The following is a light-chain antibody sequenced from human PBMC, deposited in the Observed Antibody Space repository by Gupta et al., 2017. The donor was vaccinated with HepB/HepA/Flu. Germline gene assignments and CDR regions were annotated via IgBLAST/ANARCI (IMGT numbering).Light chain of an antibody. CDR3: FSYTASATGV. CDR1: SSDVGAYNS. J-gene: IGLJ3*02. CDR2: DVS. V-gene: IGLV2-11*01. Sequence: QSAPTQPRSVSGSPGQSVTISCTGTSSDVGAYNSVSWHQHPPAKAPKLIIYDVSKWPSGVPDRSSGPNFGNTAPLTISGLQDEEEADYSCFSYTASATGVFGGGTKRTVL.